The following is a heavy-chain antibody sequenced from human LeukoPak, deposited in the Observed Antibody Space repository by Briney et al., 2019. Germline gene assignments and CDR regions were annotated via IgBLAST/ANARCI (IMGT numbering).Heavy chain of an antibody. Sequence: GGSLRLSCAASGFTFSSYWMSWVRQAPGKGLEWVANIKQDGSEKYYVDSVKGRFTISRDNAKNSLYLQMNSLRAEDTAVYYCARDQGTYYYDSSGYYPFDYWGQGTLVTVSS. CDR1: GFTFSSYW. V-gene: IGHV3-7*01. J-gene: IGHJ4*02. D-gene: IGHD3-22*01. CDR2: IKQDGSEK. CDR3: ARDQGTYYYDSSGYYPFDY.